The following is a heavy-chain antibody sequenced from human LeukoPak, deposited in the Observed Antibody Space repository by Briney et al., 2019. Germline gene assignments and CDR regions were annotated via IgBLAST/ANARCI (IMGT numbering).Heavy chain of an antibody. J-gene: IGHJ3*01. CDR3: GRDPNGNYVGAFDF. Sequence: GGSLRLSCVGSGFTFSSYALTWGRQAPGKGLEWVSSVGGSGDVTSYADSVKGRFSMSRDNSKNTLYLQMDSLRAEDTAMYYCGRDPNGNYVGAFDFWGQGTLVAVSS. CDR1: GFTFSSYA. CDR2: VGGSGDVT. V-gene: IGHV3-23*01. D-gene: IGHD4-17*01.